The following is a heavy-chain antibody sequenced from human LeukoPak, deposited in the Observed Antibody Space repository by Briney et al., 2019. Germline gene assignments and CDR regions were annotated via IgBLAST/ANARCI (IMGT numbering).Heavy chain of an antibody. CDR3: VSAYGALLDD. J-gene: IGHJ4*02. Sequence: PGGSLRLSCAASGFTFSTYEMNWVRQVPGKGLEWVSYISGSGTTIYYADSVKGRFAISRDNTKNSMYLQMNSLRAEDTAVYYCVSAYGALLDDWGQGTLVTVSS. CDR1: GFTFSTYE. V-gene: IGHV3-48*03. D-gene: IGHD3-10*01. CDR2: ISGSGTTI.